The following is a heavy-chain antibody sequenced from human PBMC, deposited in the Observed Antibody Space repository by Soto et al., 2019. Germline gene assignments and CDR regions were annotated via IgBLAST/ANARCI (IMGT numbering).Heavy chain of an antibody. CDR2: INAGNGNT. Sequence: GASVKVSCKASGYTFTSYAMHWVREAPGQRLEWMGWINAGNGNTKYSQKFQGRVTITRDTSASTAYMELSSLRSEDTAVYYCISGWYYYYGMDVWGQGTTVTVYS. V-gene: IGHV1-3*01. CDR1: GYTFTSYA. J-gene: IGHJ6*02. CDR3: ISGWYYYYGMDV. D-gene: IGHD6-19*01.